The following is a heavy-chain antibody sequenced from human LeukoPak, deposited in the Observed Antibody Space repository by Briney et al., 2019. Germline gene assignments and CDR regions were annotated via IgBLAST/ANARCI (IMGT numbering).Heavy chain of an antibody. J-gene: IGHJ4*02. D-gene: IGHD6-19*01. V-gene: IGHV3-7*04. CDR3: ARSWLAVAGPEY. Sequence: GGSLRLSCAASGFTFTGYWMSWVRQAPGKGPEWVASITEDGSDKYYVDSVMGRFTISRDNSKNSLYLHMNSLRAEDTAVYYCARSWLAVAGPEYWGQGTLVTVSS. CDR1: GFTFTGYW. CDR2: ITEDGSDK.